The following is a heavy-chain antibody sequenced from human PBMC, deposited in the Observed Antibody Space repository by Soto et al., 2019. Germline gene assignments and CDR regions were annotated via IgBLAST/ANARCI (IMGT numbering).Heavy chain of an antibody. D-gene: IGHD6-13*01. CDR1: GGSISSYY. CDR2: IYYSGST. Sequence: PSETLSLTCIVSGGSISSYYWSWIRQPPGKGLEWIGYIYYSGSTNYNPSLKSRVTISVDTSKNQFSLKLSSVTAADKAVYYCARQKQHLDWFDPWGQGTLVTVSS. CDR3: ARQKQHLDWFDP. V-gene: IGHV4-59*01. J-gene: IGHJ5*02.